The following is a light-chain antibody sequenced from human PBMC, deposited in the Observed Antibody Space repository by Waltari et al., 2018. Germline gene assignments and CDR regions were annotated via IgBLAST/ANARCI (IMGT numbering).Light chain of an antibody. J-gene: IGKJ1*01. CDR1: PSVSSSY. CDR3: QQYGSSLLWT. CDR2: GAS. Sequence: EIVLTQSPGTLSLSPGERATLSCRASPSVSSSYLAWYQQKPGQAPRLLIYGASSRATGIPDRFSGSGSGTDFTLTISRLEPEDFAVYYCQQYGSSLLWTFGQGTKVEIK. V-gene: IGKV3-20*01.